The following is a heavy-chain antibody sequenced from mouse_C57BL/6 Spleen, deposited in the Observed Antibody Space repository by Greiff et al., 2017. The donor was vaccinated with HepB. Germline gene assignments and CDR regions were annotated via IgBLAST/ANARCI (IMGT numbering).Heavy chain of an antibody. CDR1: GYTFTDYN. V-gene: IGHV1-22*01. D-gene: IGHD1-1*01. CDR2: INPNNGGT. Sequence: EVQLQQSGPELVKPGASVKMSCKASGYTFTDYNMHWVKQSHGKSLEWIGYINPNNGGTSYNQKFKGKATLTVNKSSSTAYMELRSLTSEDSAVYYCARSAPLRYQLRGYAMDYWGQGTSVTVSS. CDR3: ARSAPLRYQLRGYAMDY. J-gene: IGHJ4*01.